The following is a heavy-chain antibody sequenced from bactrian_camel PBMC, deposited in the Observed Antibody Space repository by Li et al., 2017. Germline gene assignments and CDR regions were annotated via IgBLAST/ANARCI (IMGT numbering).Heavy chain of an antibody. Sequence: QVQLVESGGGSVQAGGSLRLSCAASSGYAWTNYCMAWFRQAPGEERAGVAEIASDGSTRYADSVKGRFTISRDNARKILYLQMDNLNPEDTGMYYCAAGRLRNGYCYSLLNRLAYNNWGQGTQVTVS. CDR2: IASDGST. CDR3: AAGRLRNGYCYSLLNRLAYNN. D-gene: IGHD2*01. J-gene: IGHJ4*01. CDR1: GYAWTNYC. V-gene: IGHV3S26*01.